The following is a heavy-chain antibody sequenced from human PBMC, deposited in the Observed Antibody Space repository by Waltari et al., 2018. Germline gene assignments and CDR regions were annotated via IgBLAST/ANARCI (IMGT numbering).Heavy chain of an antibody. D-gene: IGHD2-8*02. CDR3: ARQHRDRSLVGAFDM. CDR2: IYPGDSDA. Sequence: EVQLVQSGAEVKKPGESLKISCKGSGYSFTTYWIGWVRQMPGKGLEWMGIIYPGDSDARYSPSFQGQVTISADKSISTAYLQWSSLKASDSAMYYCARQHRDRSLVGAFDMWGQGTKVTVSS. J-gene: IGHJ3*02. CDR1: GYSFTTYW. V-gene: IGHV5-51*01.